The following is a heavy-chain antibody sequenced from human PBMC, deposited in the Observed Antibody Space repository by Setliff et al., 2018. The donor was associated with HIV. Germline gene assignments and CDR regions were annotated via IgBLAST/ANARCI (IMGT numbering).Heavy chain of an antibody. Sequence: PGESLKISCAASGFIFDDYAMHWVRQAPGKGLEWVSGISWNSGSIGYADSVKGRFTLSRDNAKNSLYLQVSSLRDDDTALYYCAKGFSSSWLYYLDYWGQGTLVTVSS. D-gene: IGHD6-13*01. J-gene: IGHJ4*02. CDR2: ISWNSGSI. V-gene: IGHV3-9*01. CDR3: AKGFSSSWLYYLDY. CDR1: GFIFDDYA.